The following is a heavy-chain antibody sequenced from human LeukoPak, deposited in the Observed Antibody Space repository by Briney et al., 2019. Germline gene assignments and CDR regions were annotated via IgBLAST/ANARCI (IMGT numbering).Heavy chain of an antibody. Sequence: ASVKVSCKASGYTFTSYYMHWVRQAPGQGLEWMGIINPSGGSTSYAQKFQGRVTMTRDTSTSTVYMELSSLRSEDTAVYYCARDRLLSDYYYYGMDAWGQGTTVTVSS. V-gene: IGHV1-46*01. CDR3: ARDRLLSDYYYYGMDA. CDR1: GYTFTSYY. D-gene: IGHD2-21*02. J-gene: IGHJ6*02. CDR2: INPSGGST.